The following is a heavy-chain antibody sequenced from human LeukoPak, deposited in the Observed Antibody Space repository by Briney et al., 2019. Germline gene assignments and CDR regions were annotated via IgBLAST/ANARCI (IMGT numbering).Heavy chain of an antibody. V-gene: IGHV3-7*01. J-gene: IGHJ4*02. CDR1: GFNFTAFW. CDR2: INRDSSVK. CDR3: ARDPGSSAFDL. Sequence: GGSLRLSCAASGFNFTAFWMSWVRQTPGKGLEFVANINRDSSVKNYVDSVKGRFTISRDNAKKSLFLELNSLRADDPAAFYCARDPGSSAFDLWGQGSLVTVST. D-gene: IGHD1-14*01.